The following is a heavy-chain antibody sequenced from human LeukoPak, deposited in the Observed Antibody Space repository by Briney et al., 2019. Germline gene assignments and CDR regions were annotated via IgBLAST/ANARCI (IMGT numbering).Heavy chain of an antibody. V-gene: IGHV3-11*06. CDR2: INSGGTFT. Sequence: KPGRSLRLSCAASGFTFSDYYMSWIRQAPGKGLEWVSHINSGGTFTNYADSVKGRFTVSRDNAKNSLYLQMNSLRAEDTAVYYCARALYYDILTNYQTHTYYFDYWGQGTLLTVSS. CDR3: ARALYYDILTNYQTHTYYFDY. J-gene: IGHJ4*02. CDR1: GFTFSDYY. D-gene: IGHD3-9*01.